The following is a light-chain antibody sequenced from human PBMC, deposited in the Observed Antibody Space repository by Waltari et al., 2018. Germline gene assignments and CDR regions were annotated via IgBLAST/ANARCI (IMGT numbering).Light chain of an antibody. J-gene: IGLJ1*01. CDR3: CSYAGSKFYV. CDR1: SSDVGTYNL. CDR2: EVT. V-gene: IGLV2-23*02. Sequence: SALTQPASVSGSPGQSITISCTGTSSDVGTYNLVSWYQKHPGKGPKLMIYEVTKRPSGVSTRFSGSKSVNTASLTISGLQAEDEAEYYCCSYAGSKFYVFGTGTKVTVL.